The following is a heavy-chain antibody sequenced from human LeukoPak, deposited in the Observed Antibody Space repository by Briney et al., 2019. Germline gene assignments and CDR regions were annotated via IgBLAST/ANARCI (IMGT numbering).Heavy chain of an antibody. V-gene: IGHV4-31*03. D-gene: IGHD2-2*01. CDR2: IYYSGST. CDR3: ARVPSRYCSSTSCLNDAFDI. CDR1: GGSISSGGYY. Sequence: SETLSLTCTVSGGSISSGGYYWSWIRQHPGKGLEWIGYIYYSGSTYYNPSLKSRVTISVDTSKNQFSLKLSSMTAADTAVYYCARVPSRYCSSTSCLNDAFDIWGQGTMVTVSS. J-gene: IGHJ3*02.